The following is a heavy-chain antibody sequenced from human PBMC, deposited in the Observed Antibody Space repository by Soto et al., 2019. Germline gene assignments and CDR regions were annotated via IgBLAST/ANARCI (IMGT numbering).Heavy chain of an antibody. CDR1: GFTFSSYA. CDR2: ISGSGGST. V-gene: IGHV3-23*01. Sequence: EVQLLESGGGLVQPGGYLRLSCAASGFTFSSYAMSWVRQAPGRGLEWVSAISGSGGSTYYADSVKGRFTISRDNSKNPLYLQMNSLRVEDTAVHYCAKGKSYYYYYGMDVWGQGTTVTVSA. J-gene: IGHJ6*01. CDR3: AKGKSYYYYYGMDV.